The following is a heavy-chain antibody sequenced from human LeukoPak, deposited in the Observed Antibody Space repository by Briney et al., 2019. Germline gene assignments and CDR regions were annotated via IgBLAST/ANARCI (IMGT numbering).Heavy chain of an antibody. CDR3: AKWGSSWYPPD. Sequence: GGSLRLSCEASGFTFTNYAMAWVRQGPGKGLEWVPYISSSSSTIRYTDSVKGRFTISKDNAKNSLYLQMNSLRVEDTAVYYCAKWGSSWYPPDWGQGTLVTVSS. D-gene: IGHD6-13*01. J-gene: IGHJ4*02. CDR2: ISSSSSTI. CDR1: GFTFTNYA. V-gene: IGHV3-48*01.